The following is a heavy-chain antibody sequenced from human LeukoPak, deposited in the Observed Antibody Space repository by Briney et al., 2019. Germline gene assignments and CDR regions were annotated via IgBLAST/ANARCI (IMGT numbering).Heavy chain of an antibody. J-gene: IGHJ4*02. CDR3: AREAVGAIKSDY. D-gene: IGHD1-26*01. CDR2: ISAYNGNT. V-gene: IGHV1-18*01. Sequence: ASVKVFCKASGYTFTSYGISWVRQAPGQGLEWMGWISAYNGNTNYAQKLQGRVTMTTDTSTSTAYMELRSLRSDDTAVYYCAREAVGAIKSDYWGQGTLVTVSS. CDR1: GYTFTSYG.